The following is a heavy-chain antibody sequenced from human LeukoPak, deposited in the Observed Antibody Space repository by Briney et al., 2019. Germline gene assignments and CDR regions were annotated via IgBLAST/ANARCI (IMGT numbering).Heavy chain of an antibody. J-gene: IGHJ4*02. V-gene: IGHV3-23*01. CDR3: AKWAGAYYYGAGSYYHFDY. CDR2: ISGSGGST. D-gene: IGHD3-10*01. CDR1: GFTFSSYA. Sequence: GGSLRLSCAASGFTFSSYAMSWVRQAPGKGLEWVSAISGSGGSTYYADSVKGRFTISRENSKNTLYLQMNSLRAEDTAVYYCAKWAGAYYYGAGSYYHFDYWGQGTLVTVSS.